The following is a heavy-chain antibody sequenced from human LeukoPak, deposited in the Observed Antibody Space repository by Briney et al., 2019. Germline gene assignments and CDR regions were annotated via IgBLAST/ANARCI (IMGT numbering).Heavy chain of an antibody. V-gene: IGHV3-21*01. CDR3: ARGGSSWYGLYFDY. J-gene: IGHJ4*02. CDR2: ISSSSSYI. D-gene: IGHD6-13*01. Sequence: PGGSPRLSCAASGFIFSTYSVTWVRQAPGKGLDWVSSISSSSSYIYYADSVKGRFTISRDNAKNSLYLQMNSLRAEDTAVYYCARGGSSWYGLYFDYWGQGTLVTVSS. CDR1: GFIFSTYS.